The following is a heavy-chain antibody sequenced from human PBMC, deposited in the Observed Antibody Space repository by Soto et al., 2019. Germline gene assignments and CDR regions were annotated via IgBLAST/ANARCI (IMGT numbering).Heavy chain of an antibody. CDR1: GFTFSSYS. CDR2: ISYSSGNI. Sequence: EVQLVESGGNSVQPGGSLRLSCKASGFTFSSYSMNWVRQAPGKGLEWVSYISYSSGNIYYADSVKGRFTISRDNAENSLFLQMNSLKAEDTAVYYCVRLVGGLGAYYLDYWGPGTLVTVSS. CDR3: VRLVGGLGAYYLDY. J-gene: IGHJ4*02. D-gene: IGHD1-26*01. V-gene: IGHV3-48*01.